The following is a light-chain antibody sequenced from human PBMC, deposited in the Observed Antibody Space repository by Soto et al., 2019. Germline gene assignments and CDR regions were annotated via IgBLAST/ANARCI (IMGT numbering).Light chain of an antibody. V-gene: IGKV1-12*01. J-gene: IGKJ1*01. CDR1: QGLDTS. CDR2: AFS. CDR3: QQTISFPWT. Sequence: DIQMTQSPSSVSASVGDRVTITCRASQGLDTSLAWYQQTPGKAPNLLIYAFSTVRTGVPSRFSGSGSGTDFTLTSSRLQPDDFATYYCQQTISFPWTFGQGTKVEIK.